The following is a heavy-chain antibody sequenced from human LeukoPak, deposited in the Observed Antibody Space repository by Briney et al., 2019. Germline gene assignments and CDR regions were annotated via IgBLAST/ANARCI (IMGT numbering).Heavy chain of an antibody. J-gene: IGHJ4*02. CDR2: IYSGGST. CDR1: GFTVSSNF. D-gene: IGHD3-9*01. V-gene: IGHV3-66*01. Sequence: GGSLRLSCAASGFTVSSNFMSWVRQAPGKGLEWVSVIYSGGSTYYADSVKGRFTISRDNSKNTLYLQMKSLRVEDTAAYYCALGLVTDYWGQGTLVTVSS. CDR3: ALGLVTDY.